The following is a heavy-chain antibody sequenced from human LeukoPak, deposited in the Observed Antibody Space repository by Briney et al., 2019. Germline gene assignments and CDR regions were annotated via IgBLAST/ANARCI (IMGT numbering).Heavy chain of an antibody. CDR2: INPSGGST. CDR1: GYTFTSYY. J-gene: IGHJ4*02. D-gene: IGHD3-22*01. Sequence: ASVKVSCKASGYTFTSYYMHWVRQAPGQGLEWMGIINPSGGSTSYAQKFQGRATMTRDTSTSTVYMELSSLRSEDTAVYYCARDYYDSSGYYWGGFDYWGQGTLVTVSS. CDR3: ARDYYDSSGYYWGGFDY. V-gene: IGHV1-46*03.